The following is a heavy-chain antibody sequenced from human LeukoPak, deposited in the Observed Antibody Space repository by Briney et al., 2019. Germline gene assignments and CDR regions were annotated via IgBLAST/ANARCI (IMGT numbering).Heavy chain of an antibody. CDR2: IHNSGSS. V-gene: IGHV4-59*01. CDR3: ARVSSTVAPWLDP. Sequence: SETLSLTCTVSGGSITNYYWSWIRQPPGKGLEWIGYIHNSGSSSYNPSLRSRATISMEKAKTQFSLKLTSVTPTDTAVYYCARVSSTVAPWLDPWGQGTLVTVSS. J-gene: IGHJ5*02. CDR1: GGSITNYY. D-gene: IGHD1-14*01.